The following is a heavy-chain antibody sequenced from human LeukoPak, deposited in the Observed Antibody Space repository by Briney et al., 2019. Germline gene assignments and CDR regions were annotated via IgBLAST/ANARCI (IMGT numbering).Heavy chain of an antibody. CDR3: TRDSSPGPQYF. V-gene: IGHV4-59*01. Sequence: SETLSLTCTVSGGSLSSYYYWNWIRQPPGKGLEWIGYIYYSGGTNYNPSLKSRVTISIDTSKNQFSLELTSVTAADTAVYYCTRDSSPGPQYFWGQGTLVTVSS. J-gene: IGHJ4*02. CDR1: GGSLSSYYY. CDR2: IYYSGGT. D-gene: IGHD3-9*01.